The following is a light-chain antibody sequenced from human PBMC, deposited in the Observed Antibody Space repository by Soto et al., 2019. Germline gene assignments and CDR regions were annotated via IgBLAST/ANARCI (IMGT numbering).Light chain of an antibody. V-gene: IGKV3-15*01. CDR3: QQYSHWPLT. CDR2: ATS. Sequence: IVVTQSPATLSVSPGERATLSCRASQSVGNNFAWYQQKPGQAPRLLIFATSTRATGVPARFSGSGSGTDFTLTISSLQSEDFAVYYCQQYSHWPLTFGGGAKVQIE. J-gene: IGKJ4*01. CDR1: QSVGNN.